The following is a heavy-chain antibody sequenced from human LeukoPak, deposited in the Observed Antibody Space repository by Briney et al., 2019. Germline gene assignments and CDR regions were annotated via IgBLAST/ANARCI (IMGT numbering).Heavy chain of an antibody. CDR1: GGSISSYY. CDR3: ARIEPGYCSSTSCYRDWYFDL. J-gene: IGHJ2*01. D-gene: IGHD2-2*01. V-gene: IGHV4-4*07. Sequence: SETLSLTCTVSGGSISSYYWGLIRQPAGKGLEWIGRIYTSGGTNYNPSLQSRVTMSVDTSKNQFSLKLSSVTAADTAVYYCARIEPGYCSSTSCYRDWYFDLWGRGTLVTVSS. CDR2: IYTSGGT.